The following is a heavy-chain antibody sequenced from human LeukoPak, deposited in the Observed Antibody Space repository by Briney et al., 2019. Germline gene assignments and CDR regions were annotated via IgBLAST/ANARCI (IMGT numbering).Heavy chain of an antibody. CDR2: INHSGST. CDR1: GGSFSGYY. D-gene: IGHD1-26*01. V-gene: IGHV4-34*01. Sequence: SETLSLTCAVYGGSFSGYYWSWIRQPPGKGLEWIGEINHSGSTNYNPSLKSRVTISVDTSKNQFSLKLSSVTAADTAVYYCARNRGSYASDYWGQGTLVTVPS. J-gene: IGHJ4*02. CDR3: ARNRGSYASDY.